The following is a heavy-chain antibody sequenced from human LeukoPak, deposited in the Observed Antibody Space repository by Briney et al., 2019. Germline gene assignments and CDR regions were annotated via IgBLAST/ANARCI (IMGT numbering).Heavy chain of an antibody. J-gene: IGHJ2*01. V-gene: IGHV3-30-3*01. D-gene: IGHD6-19*01. CDR2: ISYDGSNK. CDR1: GFTFSSYA. Sequence: GRSLRLSCAASGFTFSSYAMHWVRQAPGKGLEWVAVISYDGSNKYYADSVKGRFTISRDNSKNTLYLQMNSLRAEDTAVYYCARDPSSGWYENWYFDLWGRGTLVTVSS. CDR3: ARDPSSGWYENWYFDL.